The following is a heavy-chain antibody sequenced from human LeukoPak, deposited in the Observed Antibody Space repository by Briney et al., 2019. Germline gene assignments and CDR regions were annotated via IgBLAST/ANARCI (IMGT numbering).Heavy chain of an antibody. CDR3: ARRLTQYDCFDP. V-gene: IGHV3-74*03. Sequence: GGSLRLSCAASGFTFSNSWMYWVRQAPGKGLVWVSRINSDGSTTEYADSVKGRFTISRDNAKNTLFLQMNSLRVEDTAVYYCARRLTQYDCFDPWGQGILVTVSS. J-gene: IGHJ5*02. D-gene: IGHD2-21*02. CDR2: INSDGSTT. CDR1: GFTFSNSW.